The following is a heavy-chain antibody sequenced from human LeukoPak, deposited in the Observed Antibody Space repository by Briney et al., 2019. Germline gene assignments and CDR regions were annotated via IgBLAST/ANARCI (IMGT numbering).Heavy chain of an antibody. CDR2: IIPIFGTA. Sequence: SVKVSCKASGGTFSSYAISWVRQAPGQGLEWMGGIIPIFGTANYAQKFQGRVTITADESTSTAYMELSCLRSEDTAVYYCARGGYSYGYPGWFDPWGQGTLVTVSS. D-gene: IGHD5-18*01. J-gene: IGHJ5*02. CDR1: GGTFSSYA. CDR3: ARGGYSYGYPGWFDP. V-gene: IGHV1-69*13.